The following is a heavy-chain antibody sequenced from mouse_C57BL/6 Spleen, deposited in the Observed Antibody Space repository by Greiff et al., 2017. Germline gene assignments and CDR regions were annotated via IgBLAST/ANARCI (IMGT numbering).Heavy chain of an antibody. Sequence: QVQLKQPGAELVKPGASVQMSCKASGYTFTSYWITWVKQRPGHGLEWIGDIYPGSGSTNYNEKFKSKATLTVDTSSSTAYMQLSSLTSEDSAVYYCAYGSTLYDAMDYWGQGTSVTVSS. J-gene: IGHJ4*01. D-gene: IGHD1-1*01. CDR2: IYPGSGST. CDR1: GYTFTSYW. CDR3: AYGSTLYDAMDY. V-gene: IGHV1-55*01.